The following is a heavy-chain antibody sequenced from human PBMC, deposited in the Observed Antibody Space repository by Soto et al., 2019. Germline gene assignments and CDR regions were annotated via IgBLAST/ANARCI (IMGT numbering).Heavy chain of an antibody. J-gene: IGHJ3*02. Sequence: ASVKVSCKASGYTFTGYYMHWVRQAPGQGLEWMGWINPNSGGTNYAQKFQGWVTMTRDTSISTAYMELSRLRSDDTAVYYCARGITMVRGVLIHAFDIWGQGTMVTVSS. V-gene: IGHV1-2*04. CDR3: ARGITMVRGVLIHAFDI. CDR1: GYTFTGYY. D-gene: IGHD3-10*01. CDR2: INPNSGGT.